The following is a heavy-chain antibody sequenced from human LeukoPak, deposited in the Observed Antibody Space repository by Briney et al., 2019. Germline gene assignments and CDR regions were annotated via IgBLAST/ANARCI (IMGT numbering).Heavy chain of an antibody. D-gene: IGHD3-3*01. CDR1: GGSISSHY. V-gene: IGHV4-59*11. CDR2: IHYSGST. Sequence: SETLSLTCSVSGGSISSHYWTWIRQTSGKGLDWIGYIHYSGSTNYNPSLKSRITISIDTSNNQFSLKLSSVTAADTAVYYCAGFTQYYDFWSGAFDIWGQGTMVTVSS. J-gene: IGHJ3*02. CDR3: AGFTQYYDFWSGAFDI.